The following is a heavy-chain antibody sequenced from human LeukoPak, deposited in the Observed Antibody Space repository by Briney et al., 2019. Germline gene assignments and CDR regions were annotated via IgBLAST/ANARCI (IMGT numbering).Heavy chain of an antibody. J-gene: IGHJ3*02. D-gene: IGHD1-26*01. V-gene: IGHV4-61*02. CDR1: GGSLSSGSYY. Sequence: SETLSLTCTVSGGSLSSGSYYWSWIRQPAGKGLEWIGRIYTSGSTNYNPSLKSRVTISVDTSKNQFSLKLSSVTAADTAVYYCARIFGVGHTTAFDIWGQGTMVTVSS. CDR3: ARIFGVGHTTAFDI. CDR2: IYTSGST.